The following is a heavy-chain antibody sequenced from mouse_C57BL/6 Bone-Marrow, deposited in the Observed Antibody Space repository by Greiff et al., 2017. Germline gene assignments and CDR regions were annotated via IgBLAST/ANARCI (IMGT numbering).Heavy chain of an antibody. V-gene: IGHV1-55*01. J-gene: IGHJ1*03. D-gene: IGHD2-5*01. CDR2: IYPGSGST. CDR1: GYTFTSYW. Sequence: QVQLQQPGAELVKPGASVKMSCKASGYTFTSYWITWVKQRPGQGLEWIGDIYPGSGSTNYNEKFKSKATLTVDTTFSTAYMQLSSLTSEDSAVYYCARPYYSNYWYFDVWGTGTTVTVSS. CDR3: ARPYYSNYWYFDV.